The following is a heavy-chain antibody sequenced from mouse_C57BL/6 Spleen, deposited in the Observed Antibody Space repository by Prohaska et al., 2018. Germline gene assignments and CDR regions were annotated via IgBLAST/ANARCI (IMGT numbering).Heavy chain of an antibody. CDR1: GYTFTDYE. D-gene: IGHD3-1*01. J-gene: IGHJ3*01. V-gene: IGHV1-15*01. Sequence: GAELVRPGASVTLSCKASGYTFTDYEMHWVKQTPVHGLEWIGAIGPETGGTAYNQKFKGKAILTADKSSSTAYMELRSLTSEDSAVYYCTKNGPSRFAYWGQGTLVTVSA. CDR2: IGPETGGT. CDR3: TKNGPSRFAY.